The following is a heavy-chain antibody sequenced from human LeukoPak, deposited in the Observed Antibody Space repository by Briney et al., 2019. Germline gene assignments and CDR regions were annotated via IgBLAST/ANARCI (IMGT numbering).Heavy chain of an antibody. CDR3: AGVTMVRGVIVIGAFDI. CDR2: IYTSGST. CDR1: GGSISSGSYY. J-gene: IGHJ3*02. D-gene: IGHD3-10*01. Sequence: SQTLSLTCNVSGGSISSGSYYWSWIRQPAGKGLEWIGRIYTSGSTNYNPSLKSRVTISVDTSKNQFSLKLSSVTAADTAVYYCAGVTMVRGVIVIGAFDIWGQGTMVTVSS. V-gene: IGHV4-61*02.